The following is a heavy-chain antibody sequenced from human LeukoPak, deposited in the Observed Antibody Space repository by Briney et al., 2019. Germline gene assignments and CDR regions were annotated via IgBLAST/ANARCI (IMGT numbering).Heavy chain of an antibody. D-gene: IGHD1-1*01. CDR2: IDSDGRIT. Sequence: GGSLRLSCAGSGFTFSSHAMSWVRQAPGKGLVWVSRIDSDGRITTYADSVKGRFIISRDNAKNTLYLQMNTVRDEDTAVYYCARDYNWNPPDYWGQGTLVTVSS. CDR3: ARDYNWNPPDY. V-gene: IGHV3-74*01. CDR1: GFTFSSHA. J-gene: IGHJ4*02.